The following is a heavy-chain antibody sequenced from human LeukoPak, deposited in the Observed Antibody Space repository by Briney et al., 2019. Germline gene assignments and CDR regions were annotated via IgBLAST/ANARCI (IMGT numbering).Heavy chain of an antibody. CDR3: AGELSNYYYFDY. CDR1: GGSFSGYY. V-gene: IGHV4-34*01. CDR2: INHSGST. Sequence: PSETLSLTCAVYGGSFSGYYWSWIRQPPGKGLEWIGEINHSGSTNYNPSLKSRVTISVDTSKNQFSLKLSSVTAADTAVYYCAGELSNYYYFDYWGQGTLVTVSS. D-gene: IGHD4-11*01. J-gene: IGHJ4*02.